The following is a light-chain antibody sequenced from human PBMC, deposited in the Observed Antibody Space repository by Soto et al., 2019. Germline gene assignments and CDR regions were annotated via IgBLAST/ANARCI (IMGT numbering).Light chain of an antibody. Sequence: EIVLTQSPGTLSLSPGERATLSCRASQSVSSSYLAWYQQKPGQAPRLLIYGASSRATGIPDRFSGSGSGKDFTLTISRLEPEDFVVYYCQQYGSSLLTFGPGTKVDIK. CDR3: QQYGSSLLT. CDR2: GAS. V-gene: IGKV3-20*01. J-gene: IGKJ3*01. CDR1: QSVSSSY.